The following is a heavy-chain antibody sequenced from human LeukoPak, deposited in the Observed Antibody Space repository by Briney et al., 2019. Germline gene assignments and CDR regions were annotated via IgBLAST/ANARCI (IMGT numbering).Heavy chain of an antibody. D-gene: IGHD2-8*01. J-gene: IGHJ4*02. V-gene: IGHV1-18*01. CDR1: GYTFTSYG. Sequence: ASVKVSCKASGYTFTSYGISWVRQAPGQGLEWIGWISAYNGNTNYAQKLQGRVTMTTDTSTSTAYMELRSLRSDDTAVYYCARVGDDIVLMVYAGGFDYWGQGTLVTVSS. CDR2: ISAYNGNT. CDR3: ARVGDDIVLMVYAGGFDY.